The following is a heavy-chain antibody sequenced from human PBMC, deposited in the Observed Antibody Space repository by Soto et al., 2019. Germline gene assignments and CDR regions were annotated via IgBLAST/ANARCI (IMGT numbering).Heavy chain of an antibody. CDR3: ATAISSPFSNFDY. D-gene: IGHD2-2*01. CDR1: GFTFSTYG. J-gene: IGHJ4*02. V-gene: IGHV3-7*01. Sequence: EVQLVQSGGDLVQPGGSLRLSCVASGFTFSTYGMTWVRQAPGMGLELVAGIKEDGSEEVYVDSVKGRFSISRDNTKTSLYLQLNSPSAEDTAVYYCATAISSPFSNFDYGGQGSLVTVSS. CDR2: IKEDGSEE.